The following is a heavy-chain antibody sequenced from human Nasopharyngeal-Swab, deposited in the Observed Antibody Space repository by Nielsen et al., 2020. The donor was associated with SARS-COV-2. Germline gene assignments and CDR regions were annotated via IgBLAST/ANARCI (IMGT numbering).Heavy chain of an antibody. V-gene: IGHV3-21*01. CDR1: GFTFNNYN. D-gene: IGHD3-3*01. Sequence: GGSLRLSCAASGFTFNNYNFNWVRQAPGKGREGVSSISSSSSYIYYADSVKGRFTISRDNAKNSLYLQMNSLRAEDTAVYYCARDVLDYDFWSAYFMDVWGQGTTVTVSS. J-gene: IGHJ6*02. CDR2: ISSSSSYI. CDR3: ARDVLDYDFWSAYFMDV.